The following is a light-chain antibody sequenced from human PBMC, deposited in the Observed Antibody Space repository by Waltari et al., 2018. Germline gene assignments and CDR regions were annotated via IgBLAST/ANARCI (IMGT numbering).Light chain of an antibody. CDR3: CSYAGSYPYVV. V-gene: IGLV2-11*01. J-gene: IGLJ2*01. CDR1: NSDVGGYNY. Sequence: QSALTQPRSVSGSPGQSVTISCTGTNSDVGGYNYVSWYQQHPGKAPKLMIYDVSKRPSGVPDRFSGYKSGNTASLTISGLQAEDEADYYCCSYAGSYPYVVFGGGTKLTVL. CDR2: DVS.